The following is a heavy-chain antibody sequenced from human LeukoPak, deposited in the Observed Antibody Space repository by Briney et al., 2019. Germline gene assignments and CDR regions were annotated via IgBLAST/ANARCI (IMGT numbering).Heavy chain of an antibody. J-gene: IGHJ3*02. CDR1: GYTFTVYG. V-gene: IGHV1-18*01. CDR3: AREERHFGGKDAFDI. D-gene: IGHD3-9*01. Sequence: ASVKVSCKASGYTFTVYGISWVRQAPGQGLEWMGWISAYNGNTNYAQKLQGRVTMTTDTSTSTAYMELRSLRSDDTAVYYCAREERHFGGKDAFDIWGQGTMVTVSS. CDR2: ISAYNGNT.